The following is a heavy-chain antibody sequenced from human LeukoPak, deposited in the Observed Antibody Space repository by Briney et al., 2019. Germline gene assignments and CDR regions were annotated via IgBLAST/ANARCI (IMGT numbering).Heavy chain of an antibody. V-gene: IGHV4-30-4*08. Sequence: SWIRQPPGKGLEWIGYIYYSGSTYYNPSLKSRVTISVDTSKNQFTLKLSSVTAADTAVYYCARSGPLCSSTSCYLYYFDYWGQGTLVTVSS. CDR3: ARSGPLCSSTSCYLYYFDY. CDR2: IYYSGST. D-gene: IGHD2-2*01. J-gene: IGHJ4*02.